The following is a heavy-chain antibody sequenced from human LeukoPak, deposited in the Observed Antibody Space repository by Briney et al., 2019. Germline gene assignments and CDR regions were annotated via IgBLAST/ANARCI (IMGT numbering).Heavy chain of an antibody. CDR2: INPNTGGT. Sequence: GASVTVSCKTSGYTFTGYYIHWVRQAPGQGLEWMGWINPNTGGTNSAQKFEGRVTMTRDTSIRTVNLDLSGLRSDDTAVYYCARLDRYSSGYDFWGQGTLVTASS. CDR3: ARLDRYSSGYDF. V-gene: IGHV1-2*02. J-gene: IGHJ4*02. D-gene: IGHD3-22*01. CDR1: GYTFTGYY.